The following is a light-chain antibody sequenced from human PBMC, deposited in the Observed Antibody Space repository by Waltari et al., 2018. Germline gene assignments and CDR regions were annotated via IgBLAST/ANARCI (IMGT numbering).Light chain of an antibody. CDR3: LLYYGCSPV. J-gene: IGLJ2*01. Sequence: QTVVTQEPTQTLSPGGTETTTYPSSTGTVTRRSSPNWCKQKPGQATRRMIYNPNWFQPKPGQAPRALIYITSNNHSRTPALFSGSLLGGKAALTLSGVQLEDEAEYYCLLYYGCSPVFGGGTKLTVL. CDR2: ITS. CDR1: TGTVTRRSSPNWCKQKPGQATRRMIYN. V-gene: IGLV7-43*01.